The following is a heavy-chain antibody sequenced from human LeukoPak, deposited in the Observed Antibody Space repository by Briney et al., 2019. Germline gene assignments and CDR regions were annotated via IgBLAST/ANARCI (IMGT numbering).Heavy chain of an antibody. CDR3: ARVVQHYYYYYMDV. CDR2: INPNSGGT. CDR1: GYTFTGYY. D-gene: IGHD1-1*01. J-gene: IGHJ6*03. V-gene: IGHV1-2*02. Sequence: GASVKVSCKASGYTFTGYYMHWVRQAPGQGLEWMGWINPNSGGTDYAQKFQGRVTMTRDTSISTAYMELSRLRSDDTAVYYCARVVQHYYYYYMDVWGKGTTVTISS.